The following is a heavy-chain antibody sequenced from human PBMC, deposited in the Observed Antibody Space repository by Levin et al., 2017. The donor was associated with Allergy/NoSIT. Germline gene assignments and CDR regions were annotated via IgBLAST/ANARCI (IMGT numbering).Heavy chain of an antibody. V-gene: IGHV3-23*01. J-gene: IGHJ4*02. Sequence: GESLKISCAASGFTFSSYAMSWVRQAPGKGLEWVSAISGSGGSTYYADSVKGRFTISRDNSKNTLYLQMNSLRAEDTAVYYCAKDPRSMYYYDSGGWSPAYYFDYWGQGTLVTVSS. CDR1: GFTFSSYA. CDR2: ISGSGGST. CDR3: AKDPRSMYYYDSGGWSPAYYFDY. D-gene: IGHD3-22*01.